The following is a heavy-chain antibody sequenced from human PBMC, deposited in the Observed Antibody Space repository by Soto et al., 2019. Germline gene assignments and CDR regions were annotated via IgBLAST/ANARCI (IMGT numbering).Heavy chain of an antibody. CDR1: GGSISSSSYY. D-gene: IGHD6-13*01. CDR3: ARHRASSGDRIAAAGTQPGAAFDI. J-gene: IGHJ3*02. V-gene: IGHV4-39*01. CDR2: IYYSGST. Sequence: SETPSLTCTVSGGSISSSSYYWGWIRQPPGKGLEWIGSIYYSGSTYYNPSLKSRVTISVDTSKNQFSLKLSSVTAADTAVYYCARHRASSGDRIAAAGTQPGAAFDIWGQGTMVTVSS.